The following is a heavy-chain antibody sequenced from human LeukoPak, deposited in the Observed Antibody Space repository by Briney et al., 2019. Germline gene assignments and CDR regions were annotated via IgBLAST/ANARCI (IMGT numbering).Heavy chain of an antibody. V-gene: IGHV4-4*07. D-gene: IGHD1-26*01. CDR3: AREKVEFSGSYYLGYFQH. CDR1: GGSISYYY. CDR2: IYTSGNT. J-gene: IGHJ1*01. Sequence: SETLSLTCTVSGGSISYYYWNWIRQPAGKGLEWIGRIYTSGNTYYNPSLKSRVTMSVDTSKNQFSLNLSSVTAADTAVYYCAREKVEFSGSYYLGYFQHWGQGTLVTVSS.